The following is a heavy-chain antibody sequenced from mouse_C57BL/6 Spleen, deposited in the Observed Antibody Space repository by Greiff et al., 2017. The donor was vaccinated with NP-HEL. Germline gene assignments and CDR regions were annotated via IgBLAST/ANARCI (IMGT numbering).Heavy chain of an antibody. Sequence: EVQRVESGGDLVKPGGSLKLSCAASGFTFSSYGMSWVRQTPDKRLEWVATISSGGSYTYYPDSVKGRFTISRDTAKNTLYLQMSSLKSEDTAMYYCARQSVVASYYAMDYWGQGTSVTVSS. D-gene: IGHD1-1*01. J-gene: IGHJ4*01. CDR3: ARQSVVASYYAMDY. CDR1: GFTFSSYG. V-gene: IGHV5-6*01. CDR2: ISSGGSYT.